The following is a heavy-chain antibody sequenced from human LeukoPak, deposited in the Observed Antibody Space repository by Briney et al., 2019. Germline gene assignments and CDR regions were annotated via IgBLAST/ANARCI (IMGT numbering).Heavy chain of an antibody. J-gene: IGHJ4*02. CDR2: ISAYNGNT. Sequence: ASVKVSCKASGYTFTSYGISWVRQAPGQGLEWMGWISAYNGNTNYAQKLRGRVTMTTDTSTSTAYMELRSLRSDDTAVYYCARGGAYDSSGYLVDYWGQGTLVTVSS. V-gene: IGHV1-18*01. CDR1: GYTFTSYG. D-gene: IGHD3-22*01. CDR3: ARGGAYDSSGYLVDY.